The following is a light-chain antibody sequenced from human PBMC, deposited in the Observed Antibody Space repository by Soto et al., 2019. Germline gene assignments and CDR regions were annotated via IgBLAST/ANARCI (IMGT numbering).Light chain of an antibody. CDR1: QTVSNNY. CDR3: QQYGSSPFT. V-gene: IGKV3-20*01. CDR2: GAS. Sequence: EIVLTQSPGTLSLSPGERATLSCRASQTVSNNYLAWYQQKPGQAPRLLIYGASNRGTGIPDRFRGSGSGTDFTLTISSLESEDFAVYYCQQYGSSPFTFGPGTKVDIK. J-gene: IGKJ3*01.